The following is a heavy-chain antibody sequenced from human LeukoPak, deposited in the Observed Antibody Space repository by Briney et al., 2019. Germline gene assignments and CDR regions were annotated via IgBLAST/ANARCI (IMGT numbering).Heavy chain of an antibody. CDR1: GFTFSDYY. Sequence: PGGSLRLSCAASGFTFSDYYMTWIRQAPGKGLEWVSYISSSGSTLYYADSVKGRFTISRDNAKTSLYLQMNSLKTEDTAVYYCTTPCSSTSCSLYYGMDVWGQGTTVTVSS. CDR3: TTPCSSTSCSLYYGMDV. CDR2: ISSSGSTL. V-gene: IGHV3-11*01. J-gene: IGHJ6*02. D-gene: IGHD2-2*01.